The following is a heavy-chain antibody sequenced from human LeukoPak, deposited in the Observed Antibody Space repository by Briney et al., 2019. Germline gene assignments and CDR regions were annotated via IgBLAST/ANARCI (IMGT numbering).Heavy chain of an antibody. CDR1: GFTFSDYY. CDR3: ARISSYGFDL. V-gene: IGHV3-11*03. CDR2: ISSSSGYT. J-gene: IGHJ3*01. D-gene: IGHD5-18*01. Sequence: PGESLRLSCAASGFTFSDYYMSWIRQAPGKGLEWVSYISSSSGYTIYADSLRGRFTTSRDNTKKSLYLQMNSLRVEDTAVYYCARISSYGFDLWGQGTMVTVSS.